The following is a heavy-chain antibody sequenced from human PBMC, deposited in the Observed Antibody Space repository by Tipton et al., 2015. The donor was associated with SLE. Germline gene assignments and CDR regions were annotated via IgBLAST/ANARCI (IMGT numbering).Heavy chain of an antibody. J-gene: IGHJ5*02. D-gene: IGHD3-22*01. CDR2: IIPIFGTA. CDR3: ARVLLDYYDSSGYSP. Sequence: QSGPEVKKPGSSVKVSCKASGGTFSSYAISWVRQAPGQGLEWMGGIIPIFGTANYAQKFQGRVTITADESTSTAYMELSSLRSEDTAVYYCARVLLDYYDSSGYSPWGQGTLVTVSS. CDR1: GGTFSSYA. V-gene: IGHV1-69*01.